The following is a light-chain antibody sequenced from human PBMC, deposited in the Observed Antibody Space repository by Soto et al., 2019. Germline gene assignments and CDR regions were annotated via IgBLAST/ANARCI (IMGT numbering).Light chain of an antibody. CDR2: GAS. CDR3: QQYNNWPLYT. V-gene: IGKV3-15*01. Sequence: EIVMTQSPATLSVSPGERATLSCRDSQSVSSNLAWYQQKPGQAPRLLIYGASTRATGIPARFSGSGSGTEFTLTISSLQSEDFAVYYCQQYNNWPLYTFGPGTKLEIK. J-gene: IGKJ2*01. CDR1: QSVSSN.